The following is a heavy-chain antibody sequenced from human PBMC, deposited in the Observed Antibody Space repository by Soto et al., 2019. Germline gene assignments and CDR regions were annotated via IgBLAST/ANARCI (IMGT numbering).Heavy chain of an antibody. V-gene: IGHV4-31*03. Sequence: PSETLSLTCTVSGGSISSGGYYWSWIRQHPGKGLEWIGYIYYSRSTYYNPSLKSRVTISVDTSKNQFSLKLSSVTAADTAVYYCARDRGTMVRGVREDYYYGMDVWGQGTTVTVSS. D-gene: IGHD3-10*01. CDR3: ARDRGTMVRGVREDYYYGMDV. CDR2: IYYSRST. J-gene: IGHJ6*02. CDR1: GGSISSGGYY.